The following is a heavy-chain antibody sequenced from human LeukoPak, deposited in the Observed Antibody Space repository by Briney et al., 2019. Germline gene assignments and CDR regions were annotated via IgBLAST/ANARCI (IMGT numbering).Heavy chain of an antibody. J-gene: IGHJ4*02. Sequence: GGSLRLSCAASGFTFSSHRMYWVRQAPGKGLEWVSYISSGSDNIHYADSVKGRFTISRDNAKNSLYLQMNSLRAEDTAVYYCARAHCSGGSCHRSFDYWGQGTLVTVSS. CDR1: GFTFSSHR. V-gene: IGHV3-48*04. CDR3: ARAHCSGGSCHRSFDY. CDR2: ISSGSDNI. D-gene: IGHD2-15*01.